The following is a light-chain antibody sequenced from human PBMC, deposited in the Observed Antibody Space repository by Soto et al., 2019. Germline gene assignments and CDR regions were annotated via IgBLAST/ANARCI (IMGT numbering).Light chain of an antibody. CDR2: KVS. V-gene: IGKV2-30*01. CDR3: MQGTYWPLT. Sequence: DVLLAQSPLSLAVTVGQAASISCRSSQSLVFSDGNTYLNWIHQRPDQSPRRLIYKVSNRDSGVPDRFSGSGSATDFTLEISRVEAEDVGVYYCMQGTYWPLTFGGGTKVEIK. CDR1: QSLVFSDGNTY. J-gene: IGKJ4*01.